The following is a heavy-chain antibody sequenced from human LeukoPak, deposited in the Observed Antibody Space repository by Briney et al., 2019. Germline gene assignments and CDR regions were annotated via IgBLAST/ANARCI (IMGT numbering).Heavy chain of an antibody. J-gene: IGHJ4*02. CDR1: GFPFSSRV. CDR3: ARDYDWAFDF. Sequence: PGGSLRLSCAASGFPFSSRVLSWVRQAPGKGLEWIAYINHNGEAIYYPDFVKGRFIISRDNAKNSLFLQMNDLRDEDTAVYYCARDYDWAFDFWGQGTRVTVSS. CDR2: INHNGEAI. V-gene: IGHV3-48*02. D-gene: IGHD3-9*01.